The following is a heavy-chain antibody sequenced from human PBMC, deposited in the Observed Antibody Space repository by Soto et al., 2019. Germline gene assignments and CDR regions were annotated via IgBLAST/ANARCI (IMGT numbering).Heavy chain of an antibody. CDR3: ARLGGYYQSLDT. V-gene: IGHV4-59*08. CDR2: VYYTGTT. D-gene: IGHD3-22*01. J-gene: IGHJ5*02. Sequence: SETLSLTYTVSGGSIESYYCTWIRQPPGKGLEWIGYVYYTGTTTYSPSLKSRVTISVDTSMNQISLKLSSVTAADTAFYYCARLGGYYQSLDTWGQGTLVTVSS. CDR1: GGSIESYY.